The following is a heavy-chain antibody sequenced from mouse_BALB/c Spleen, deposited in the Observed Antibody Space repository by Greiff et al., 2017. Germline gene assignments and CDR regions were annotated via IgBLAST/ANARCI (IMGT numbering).Heavy chain of an antibody. D-gene: IGHD1-1*01. CDR1: GFTFSSYT. CDR2: ISSGGGNT. CDR3: ARGLLYYGSSYYAMDY. Sequence: EVKLVESGGGLVKPGGSLKLSCAASGFTFSSYTMSWVRQTPGKRLEWVATISSGGGNTYYPDSVKGRFTISRDNAKNNLYLQMSSLRSEDTALYYGARGLLYYGSSYYAMDYWGQGTSVTVSS. V-gene: IGHV5-9*03. J-gene: IGHJ4*01.